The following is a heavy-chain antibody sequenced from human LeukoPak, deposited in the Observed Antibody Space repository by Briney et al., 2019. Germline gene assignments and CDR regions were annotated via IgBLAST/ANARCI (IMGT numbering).Heavy chain of an antibody. J-gene: IGHJ6*04. D-gene: IGHD2/OR15-2a*01. Sequence: ASVKVSCKASGGTFSSYAISWVRQAPGQGLEWMGGIIPIFGTANYAQKFQGRVTITADESTSTAYMELSSLRSEDTAVYYCASDAVGGNSTTPDYYYGMDVWGKGTTVTVSS. CDR2: IIPIFGTA. CDR3: ASDAVGGNSTTPDYYYGMDV. V-gene: IGHV1-69*13. CDR1: GGTFSSYA.